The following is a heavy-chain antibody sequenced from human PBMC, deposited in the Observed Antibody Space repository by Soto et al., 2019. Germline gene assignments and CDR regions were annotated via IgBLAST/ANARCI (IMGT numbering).Heavy chain of an antibody. CDR1: GGSISSGDYY. CDR3: ASNCGGDCYQGQLFDY. V-gene: IGHV4-30-4*01. J-gene: IGHJ4*02. Sequence: PSETLSLTCTVSGGSISSGDYYWSWIRQPPGKGLEWIGYIYYSGNTYYNPSLKSRVTISVDTSKNQFSLKLSSVTAADTAVYYCASNCGGDCYQGQLFDYWGQGTLVTVSS. D-gene: IGHD2-21*02. CDR2: IYYSGNT.